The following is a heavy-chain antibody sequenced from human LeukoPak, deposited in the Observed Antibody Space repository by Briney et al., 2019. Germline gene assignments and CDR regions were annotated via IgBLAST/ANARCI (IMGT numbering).Heavy chain of an antibody. J-gene: IGHJ4*02. CDR2: VYRSGTT. CDR3: ARLVSGSPDYFDY. CDR1: GASISDNNW. D-gene: IGHD1-14*01. Sequence: NPSETLSLTCVVSGASISDNNWWSWVRQPPGEGLEWIGEVYRSGTTNNNPSLQSRVTILVEKSKNQFSLKLSSVTAADTAMYYCARLVSGSPDYFDYWGQGSLVTVSS. V-gene: IGHV4/OR15-8*01.